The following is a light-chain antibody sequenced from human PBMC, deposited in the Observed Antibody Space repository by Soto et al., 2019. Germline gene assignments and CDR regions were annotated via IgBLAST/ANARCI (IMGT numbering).Light chain of an antibody. CDR1: QSVSSY. CDR2: DAS. V-gene: IGKV3-11*01. CDR3: QQRYNWLT. Sequence: EIVLTQSPATLSLSPGERATLSCRASQSVSSYLAWYQQKPGQAPRLLIFDASNRATGIPARFSGSGSGTDFTLTISSLEPEDFEFYYCQQRYNWLTFGGGTQVEIK. J-gene: IGKJ4*01.